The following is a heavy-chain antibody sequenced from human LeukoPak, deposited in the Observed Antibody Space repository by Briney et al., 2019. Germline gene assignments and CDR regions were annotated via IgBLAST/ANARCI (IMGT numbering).Heavy chain of an antibody. D-gene: IGHD3-22*01. J-gene: IGHJ4*02. Sequence: ASVKVSCKASGFTFTSCVISWVRQAPGQGVEWMGWISVYNGNTNYAQKLQGRVTMTTDTSTSTAYMELRSLRSDDTAVYYCARETDSMVDYWGQGTLVTVSS. V-gene: IGHV1-18*04. CDR3: ARETDSMVDY. CDR1: GFTFTSCV. CDR2: ISVYNGNT.